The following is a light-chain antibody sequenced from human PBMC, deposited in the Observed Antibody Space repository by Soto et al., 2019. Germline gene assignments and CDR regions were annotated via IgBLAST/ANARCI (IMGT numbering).Light chain of an antibody. CDR3: QQSYSTPIS. J-gene: IGKJ5*01. Sequence: ESVVTQSPATLSLSPGERATLSCRASQDVSRYLAWYQQKPGQAPRLLIYGASSRATGIPDRFSGSGSGTDFTLTISSLQPEDFATYYCQQSYSTPISFGQGTRLEIK. V-gene: IGKV3-11*01. CDR1: QDVSRY. CDR2: GAS.